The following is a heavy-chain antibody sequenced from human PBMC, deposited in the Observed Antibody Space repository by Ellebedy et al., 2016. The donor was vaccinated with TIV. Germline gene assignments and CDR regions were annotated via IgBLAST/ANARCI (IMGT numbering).Heavy chain of an antibody. Sequence: PGGSLRLSWSASGFTFSRYAMHWVRQAPGKGLEYVSAISSNGGSTYYADSVKGRFTISRDNSKNTLYLQMSSLRDEDTAVYYCVKLRESYGYYFDYWGQGTLVTVSS. CDR2: ISSNGGST. CDR1: GFTFSRYA. CDR3: VKLRESYGYYFDY. J-gene: IGHJ4*02. V-gene: IGHV3-64D*06. D-gene: IGHD5-18*01.